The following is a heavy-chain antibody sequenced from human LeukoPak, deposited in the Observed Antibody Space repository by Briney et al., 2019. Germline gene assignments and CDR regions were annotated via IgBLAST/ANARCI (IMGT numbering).Heavy chain of an antibody. D-gene: IGHD2-15*01. CDR3: AREVGGGSAQKNNWFDP. V-gene: IGHV4-38-2*02. CDR1: GYSISSGYY. Sequence: SETLSLTCTVSGYSISSGYYWGWIRQPPGKGLEWIGSIYRFGTTFYNPSLKSRVTILVDTSRTQFSLKLSSVTAADTAVYYCAREVGGGSAQKNNWFDPWGQGTLVTVSS. CDR2: IYRFGTT. J-gene: IGHJ5*02.